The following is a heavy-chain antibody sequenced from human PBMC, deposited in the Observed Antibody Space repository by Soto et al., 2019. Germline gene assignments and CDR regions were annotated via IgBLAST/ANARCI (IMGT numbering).Heavy chain of an antibody. CDR2: IIPIFGTA. V-gene: IGHV1-69*12. CDR3: AVGATTVGGHYYYYGMDV. CDR1: GGTFSSYA. J-gene: IGHJ6*02. D-gene: IGHD1-26*01. Sequence: QVQLVQSGAEVKKPGSSVKVSCKASGGTFSSYAISWVRQAPGQGLEWMGGIIPIFGTANYAQKFQGRVTITADESTSTAYMELSSLRSEDTAVYYCAVGATTVGGHYYYYGMDVWGQGTTVTVSS.